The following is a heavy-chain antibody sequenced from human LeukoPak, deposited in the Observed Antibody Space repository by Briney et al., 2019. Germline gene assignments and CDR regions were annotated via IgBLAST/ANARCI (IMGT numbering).Heavy chain of an antibody. CDR1: GYIFANYW. J-gene: IGHJ4*02. V-gene: IGHV5-51*01. CDR2: SYGGDSET. D-gene: IGHD6-19*01. CDR3: ARRVLAAVVYYFDS. Sequence: GESLKISCKGSGYIFANYWIAWVRQMPGKGLEWMGISYGGDSETRYSPSFQGQVTISPDKSITTAYLQWSSLKASDTAMYYCARRVLAAVVYYFDSWGQGTLVTVSS.